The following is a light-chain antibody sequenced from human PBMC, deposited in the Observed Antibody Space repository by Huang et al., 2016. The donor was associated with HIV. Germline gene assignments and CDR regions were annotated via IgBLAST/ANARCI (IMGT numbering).Light chain of an antibody. CDR1: QSVGSN. J-gene: IGKJ1*01. V-gene: IGKV3-15*01. Sequence: EIVMTQSPATLSVSPGERATLSCRASQSVGSNLAWYQQKPGQAPRLLIYGASTRATVIPARFSGSGSGTEFTLTISSLQSEDFAVYYCQQYNNWPPWTFGQGTKVEIK. CDR2: GAS. CDR3: QQYNNWPPWT.